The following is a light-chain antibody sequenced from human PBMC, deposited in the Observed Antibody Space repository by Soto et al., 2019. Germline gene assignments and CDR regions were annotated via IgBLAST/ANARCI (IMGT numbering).Light chain of an antibody. Sequence: IVLTQSPGTLSLSPGETATLSCRASQSVSTFLAWYQQKPGQAPRLLIYDASDRATGIPARFSGSGSGTDVTLTISSLEPEDFAVYYCQQCVTWPLITLGGGTKVELK. V-gene: IGKV3-11*01. J-gene: IGKJ4*01. CDR2: DAS. CDR3: QQCVTWPLIT. CDR1: QSVSTF.